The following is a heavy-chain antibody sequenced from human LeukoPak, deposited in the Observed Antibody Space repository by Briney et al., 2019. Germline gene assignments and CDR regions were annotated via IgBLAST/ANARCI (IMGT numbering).Heavy chain of an antibody. CDR1: GFTFSSYS. CDR2: ISTSSSAI. Sequence: GGSQRLSSAASGFTFSSYSMNWGRQAPGKGLEWVSYISTSSSAIYYADSVKGRFTISRDNAKNSLYLQMNSLRAEDTAVYYCARDWVVGATSYDAFDIWGQGTMVTVSS. V-gene: IGHV3-48*01. D-gene: IGHD1-26*01. J-gene: IGHJ3*02. CDR3: ARDWVVGATSYDAFDI.